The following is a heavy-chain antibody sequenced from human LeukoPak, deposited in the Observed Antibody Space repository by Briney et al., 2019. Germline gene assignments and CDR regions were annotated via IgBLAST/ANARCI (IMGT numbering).Heavy chain of an antibody. J-gene: IGHJ4*02. CDR1: GFTFSSYK. Sequence: PGGSLRLSCAASGFTFSSYKMNWVRQAPGKGLEWVSSISSSSGTYIYYADSVKGRFTISRDNAKNSLYLQMNSLRAEDTAVYYCARINYWGQGTLVTVSS. CDR2: ISSSSGTYI. CDR3: ARINY. V-gene: IGHV3-21*01.